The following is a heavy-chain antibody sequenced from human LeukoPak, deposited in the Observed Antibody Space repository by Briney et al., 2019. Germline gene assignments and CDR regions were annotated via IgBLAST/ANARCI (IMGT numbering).Heavy chain of an antibody. J-gene: IGHJ4*02. V-gene: IGHV4-38-2*02. CDR2: IYHSGST. Sequence: PSETLSLTCTVSGYSISSGYYWGWIRQPPGKGLEWIGSIYHSGSTYYNPSLKSRVTISVDTSKNQFSLKLSSVTATDTAVYYCARFLIVGANWFDYWGQGTLVTVSS. CDR3: ARFLIVGANWFDY. D-gene: IGHD1-26*01. CDR1: GYSISSGYY.